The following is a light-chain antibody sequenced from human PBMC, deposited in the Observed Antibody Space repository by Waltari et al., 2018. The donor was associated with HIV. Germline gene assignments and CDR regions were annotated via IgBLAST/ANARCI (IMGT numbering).Light chain of an antibody. CDR2: HDS. J-gene: IGLJ3*02. V-gene: IGLV3-21*02. Sequence: SYVLTQPPSVSVAPGQTARITCWGNNIGSKSVHWYRQKPGQAPVVVVYHDSGRPSGIPERFSGSNSGNTATLTLSRVEAGDEADYYCQVWDSSSHHWVFGGGTKLTVL. CDR3: QVWDSSSHHWV. CDR1: NIGSKS.